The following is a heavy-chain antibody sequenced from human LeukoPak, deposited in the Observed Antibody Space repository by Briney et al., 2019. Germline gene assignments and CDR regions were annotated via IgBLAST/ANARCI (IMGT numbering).Heavy chain of an antibody. CDR3: ARDGNAL. J-gene: IGHJ4*02. CDR1: GVSISSSNSY. V-gene: IGHV4-39*07. D-gene: IGHD1-1*01. Sequence: SETLSLTCTVSGVSISSSNSYWGWFRQPPGKGLEWIGSIYYSGGTYYNPSLKSRVTISIDTSNSLKLRSVTAADTAVYYCARDGNALWGQGTLVTVSS. CDR2: IYYSGGT.